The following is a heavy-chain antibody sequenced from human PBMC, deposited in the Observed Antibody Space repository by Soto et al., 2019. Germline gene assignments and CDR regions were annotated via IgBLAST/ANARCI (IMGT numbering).Heavy chain of an antibody. CDR2: ISYDGSNK. CDR1: GFTFSSYA. Sequence: GGSLRLSCAASGFTFSSYAMHWVRQAPGKGLERVAVISYDGSNKYYADSVKGRFTISRDNSKNTLYLQMNSLRAEDTAVYYCARANYDFWSGAGPFHVWGQGTTVTVSS. J-gene: IGHJ6*02. V-gene: IGHV3-30-3*01. D-gene: IGHD3-3*01. CDR3: ARANYDFWSGAGPFHV.